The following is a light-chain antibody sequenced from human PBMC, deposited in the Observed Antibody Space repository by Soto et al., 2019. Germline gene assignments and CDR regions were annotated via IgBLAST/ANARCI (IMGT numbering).Light chain of an antibody. CDR2: TNN. J-gene: IGLJ1*01. CDR1: SYNIGTNT. Sequence: QSVLTQPPSASGTPGPRVTISCSGRSYNIGTNTVNWYQQLPGTAPKLLIYTNNQRPSGVPDRFSGSKSGTSASLAISGLQSDDEADYYCAAWDDSLNGFYVFGTGTKVT. CDR3: AAWDDSLNGFYV. V-gene: IGLV1-44*01.